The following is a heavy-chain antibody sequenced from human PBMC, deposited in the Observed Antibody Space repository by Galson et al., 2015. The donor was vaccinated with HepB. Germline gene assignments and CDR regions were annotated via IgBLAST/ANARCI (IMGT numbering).Heavy chain of an antibody. V-gene: IGHV1-69*02. D-gene: IGHD3-16*01. CDR2: IIPILGIA. CDR1: GGTFSSDT. J-gene: IGHJ4*02. CDR3: ARGGAFPYDYVWGSVLNY. Sequence: SVKVSCKASGGTFSSDTISWVRQAPGQGLEWMGRIIPILGIANYAQKFQGRVTITADKSTSTAYMELSSLRSEDTAVYYCARGGAFPYDYVWGSVLNYWGQGTLVTVSS.